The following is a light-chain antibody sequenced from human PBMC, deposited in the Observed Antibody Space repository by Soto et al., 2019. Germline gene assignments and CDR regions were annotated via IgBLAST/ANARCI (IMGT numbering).Light chain of an antibody. CDR1: SGDIGGYNY. CDR2: EVS. J-gene: IGLJ1*01. Sequence: QLVLTQPASVSGSPGQSITISCTGTSGDIGGYNYVSWYQQHPGKAPKLMIYEVSNRPSGVSNRFSGSKSGNTASLTISGLQAEDEADYYCSAYTSTTLWVFGTGTKLTVL. CDR3: SAYTSTTLWV. V-gene: IGLV2-14*01.